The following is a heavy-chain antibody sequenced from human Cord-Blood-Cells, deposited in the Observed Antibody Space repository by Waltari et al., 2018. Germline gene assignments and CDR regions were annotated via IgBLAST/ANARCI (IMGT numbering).Heavy chain of an antibody. Sequence: QVQLVESGGGVVQPGRSLRLSCAASGFTFSSYGMNWVRQAPGQGLEWVAVISYDGSNKYYADSVKGRFTISRDNSKNTLYLQMNSLRAEDTAVYYCAKDQGEWLFDYWGQGTLVTVSS. J-gene: IGHJ4*02. V-gene: IGHV3-30*18. CDR2: ISYDGSNK. D-gene: IGHD3-3*01. CDR3: AKDQGEWLFDY. CDR1: GFTFSSYG.